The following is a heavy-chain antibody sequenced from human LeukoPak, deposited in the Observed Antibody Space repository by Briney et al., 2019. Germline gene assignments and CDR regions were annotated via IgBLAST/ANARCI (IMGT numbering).Heavy chain of an antibody. CDR2: MNPNSGNT. D-gene: IGHD2-15*01. V-gene: IGHV1-8*03. J-gene: IGHJ5*02. CDR1: GYTFTSYG. CDR3: ARVTIYCSGGSCYTNWFDP. Sequence: ASVKVSCKASGYTFTSYGASWVRQATGQGLEWMGWMNPNSGNTGYAQKFQGRVTITRNTSISTAYMELSSLRSEDTAVYYCARVTIYCSGGSCYTNWFDPWGQGTLVTVSS.